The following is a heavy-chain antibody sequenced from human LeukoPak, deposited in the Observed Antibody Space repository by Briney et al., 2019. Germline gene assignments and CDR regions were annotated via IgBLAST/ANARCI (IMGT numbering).Heavy chain of an antibody. Sequence: GRSLRLSCAASGFTFDDYAMHWVRQAPGKGLEWVSGISYNSDTIAYADSVKGRFTISRDNAKNSLYLQMNSLRAEDTALYYCAKDYCGGDCYSGWYFDLWGRGTLVTVS. CDR3: AKDYCGGDCYSGWYFDL. CDR1: GFTFDDYA. J-gene: IGHJ2*01. D-gene: IGHD2-21*02. V-gene: IGHV3-9*01. CDR2: ISYNSDTI.